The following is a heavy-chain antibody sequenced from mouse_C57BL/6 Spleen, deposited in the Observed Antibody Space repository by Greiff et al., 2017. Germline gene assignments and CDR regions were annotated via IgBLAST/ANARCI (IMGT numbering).Heavy chain of an antibody. D-gene: IGHD1-1*01. CDR1: GYAFSSSW. V-gene: IGHV1-82*01. CDR2: IYPGDGDT. CDR3: ARDYGSSPYWYFEV. Sequence: QVQLQQSGPELVKPGASVKISCKASGYAFSSSWMNWVKQRPGKGLEWIGRIYPGDGDTNYNGKFKGKATLTAAKSSSTASMQRSSLTSEDSAVSFCARDYGSSPYWYFEVWGTGTTVTVSS. J-gene: IGHJ1*03.